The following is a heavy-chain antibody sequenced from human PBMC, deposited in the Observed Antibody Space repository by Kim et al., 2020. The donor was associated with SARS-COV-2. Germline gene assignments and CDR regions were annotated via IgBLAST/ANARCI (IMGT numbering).Heavy chain of an antibody. Sequence: GGSLRLSCAASGFTFSSYSMSWVRQAPGKGLEWVSSISSSSSYIYYADSVKGRFTISRDNAKNSLYLQMNSLRAEDTAVYYCARDGYCSSTSCYNYYGAGSYSDAFDIWGPGTMVTVSS. V-gene: IGHV3-21*01. CDR3: ARDGYCSSTSCYNYYGAGSYSDAFDI. CDR1: GFTFSSYS. D-gene: IGHD2-2*03. J-gene: IGHJ3*02. CDR2: ISSSSSYI.